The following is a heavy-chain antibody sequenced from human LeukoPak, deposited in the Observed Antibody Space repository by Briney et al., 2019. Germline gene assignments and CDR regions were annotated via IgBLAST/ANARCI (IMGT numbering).Heavy chain of an antibody. J-gene: IGHJ4*02. CDR2: IYPRDGST. Sequence: ASVKVSCKASGYTFTNNYLHWVRQAPGQGLEWMGMIYPRDGSTSYAQNFQGRVTVTRDTSTTTVHMELRGLRSEDTAVYYCARDQEGFNYWGQGTVVTVSS. CDR1: GYTFTNNY. V-gene: IGHV1-46*01. CDR3: ARDQEGFNY.